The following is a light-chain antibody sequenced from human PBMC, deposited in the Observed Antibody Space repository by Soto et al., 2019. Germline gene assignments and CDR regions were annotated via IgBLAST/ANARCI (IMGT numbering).Light chain of an antibody. CDR2: GAS. CDR1: QSVSGY. V-gene: IGKV3-15*01. Sequence: EIVMTQSPGTFSVFPWETVALSGRGSQSVSGYLDWFHQKPGQAPRLVIYGASSRATGIPARFSGSGSGTEFTLTISSLQSEDFAVYYCQQYNNWPFITFGQGTRLEI. J-gene: IGKJ5*01. CDR3: QQYNNWPFIT.